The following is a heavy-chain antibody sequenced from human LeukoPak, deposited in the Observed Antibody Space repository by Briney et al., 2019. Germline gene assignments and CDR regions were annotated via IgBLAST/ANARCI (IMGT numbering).Heavy chain of an antibody. J-gene: IGHJ4*02. CDR2: ISERGGST. CDR3: AKRGVVIRGILVIGYHQEAYHYDF. D-gene: IGHD3-10*01. Sequence: GGSLSLSCVVSGISLSNYAMTWVRPAPGKGLEWVSYISERGGSTTYADSVKGRLTISRDTSLNKLYLQMNNLRAEDTAVYFCAKRGVVIRGILVIGYHQEAYHYDFWGQGVLVTVSS. CDR1: GISLSNYA. V-gene: IGHV3-23*01.